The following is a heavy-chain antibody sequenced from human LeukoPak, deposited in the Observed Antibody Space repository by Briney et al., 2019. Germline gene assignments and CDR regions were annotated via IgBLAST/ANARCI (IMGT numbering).Heavy chain of an antibody. D-gene: IGHD6-6*01. CDR2: IYHSGST. J-gene: IGHJ4*02. V-gene: IGHV4-30-2*01. CDR1: RGSISSGGYN. CDR3: ARAWSPRVARRNFAY. Sequence: SETLSLTCTVSRGSISSGGYNWSWIRQPPGKGLDWIGYIYHSGSTYYNPSLKSRVTISVDRSKNQFSLKLSSVTAADTAVYYCARAWSPRVARRNFAYWGQRTLVTVSS.